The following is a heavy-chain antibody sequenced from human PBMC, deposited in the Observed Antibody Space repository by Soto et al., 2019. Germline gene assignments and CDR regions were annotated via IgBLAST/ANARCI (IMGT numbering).Heavy chain of an antibody. Sequence: QMKLVESGGGVVQPGRSLRLPCAASGFTFSIYAMHWVRQAPGKGLEWMTVISYDGSNKDYADSVRGRFTISRDNSKNTLFLQMDSLRPEDTALYYCAAGGYGMDVWGQGTTVTVSS. J-gene: IGHJ6*02. V-gene: IGHV3-30-3*01. CDR2: ISYDGSNK. D-gene: IGHD3-10*01. CDR3: AAGGYGMDV. CDR1: GFTFSIYA.